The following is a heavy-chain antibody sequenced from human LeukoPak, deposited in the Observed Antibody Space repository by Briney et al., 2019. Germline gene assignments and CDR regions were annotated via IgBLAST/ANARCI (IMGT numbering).Heavy chain of an antibody. D-gene: IGHD5-24*01. CDR1: GFTFSSYS. CDR2: ISSSSSYI. V-gene: IGHV3-21*01. J-gene: IGHJ4*02. CDR3: AREGDGYNGGFDY. Sequence: PGGSLRLSCAASGFTFSSYSMNWVRQAPGKGLEWVSSISSSSSYIYYADSVKGRFIISRDNAKNSLYLQMNSLRAEDTAVYYCAREGDGYNGGFDYWGQGTLVTVSS.